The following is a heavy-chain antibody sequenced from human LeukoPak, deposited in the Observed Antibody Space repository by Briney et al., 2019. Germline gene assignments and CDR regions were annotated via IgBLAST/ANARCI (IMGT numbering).Heavy chain of an antibody. CDR2: SRNKANGYTT. D-gene: IGHD2-15*01. CDR3: ASVVEGSDYFGMDV. Sequence: GGSLRLSCAVSGFTFSDHYMDWVRQAPGKGLEWVGRSRNKANGYTTEYAASVKGRFTVSRDDSKNSLYLQMNSLKTGDTAVYYCASVVEGSDYFGMDVWGQGTTVTVSS. V-gene: IGHV3-72*01. J-gene: IGHJ6*02. CDR1: GFTFSDHY.